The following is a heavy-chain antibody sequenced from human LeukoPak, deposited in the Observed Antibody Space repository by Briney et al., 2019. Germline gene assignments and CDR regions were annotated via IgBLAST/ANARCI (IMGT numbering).Heavy chain of an antibody. V-gene: IGHV1-8*03. CDR1: GYTFTSYD. CDR3: ARDANPYYDILTGYYPNWFDP. D-gene: IGHD3-9*01. CDR2: MNPNSGNT. Sequence: ASVKVSCKASGYTFTSYDINWVRQATGQGLEWMGWMNPNSGNTGYAQKFQGRVTITRNTSISTAYMELSSLRSEDTAVYYCARDANPYYDILTGYYPNWFDPWGQGTLVTVSS. J-gene: IGHJ5*02.